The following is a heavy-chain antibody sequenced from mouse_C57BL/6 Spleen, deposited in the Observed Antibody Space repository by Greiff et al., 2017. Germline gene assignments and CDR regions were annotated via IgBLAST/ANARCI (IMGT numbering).Heavy chain of an antibody. Sequence: EVKLVESGGGLVKPGGSLKLSCAASGFTFSSYAMSWVRQTPEKRLEWVATISAGGSYTYYPDNVKGRFTISRDNAKNNRDLQMSHLKSEDTAIYDCERDEGTGIYAMDYWGQGTSVTVSS. J-gene: IGHJ4*01. CDR1: GFTFSSYA. D-gene: IGHD3-3*01. CDR2: ISAGGSYT. CDR3: ERDEGTGIYAMDY. V-gene: IGHV5-4*01.